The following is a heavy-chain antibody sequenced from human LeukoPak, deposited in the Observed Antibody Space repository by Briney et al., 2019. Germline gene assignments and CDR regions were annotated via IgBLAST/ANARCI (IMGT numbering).Heavy chain of an antibody. CDR1: GFAFSSQA. CDR3: AKDARRSDGWYFFDH. CDR2: ISGSGDIT. D-gene: IGHD6-19*01. Sequence: GGSLRLSCAASGFAFSSQAMGWVRQAPGKGLEWVSVISGSGDITYYADSVKGRFTISRDNSKNTLYLQMISLRAGDTAVYYCAKDARRSDGWYFFDHWGQGTLVTVSS. J-gene: IGHJ4*02. V-gene: IGHV3-23*01.